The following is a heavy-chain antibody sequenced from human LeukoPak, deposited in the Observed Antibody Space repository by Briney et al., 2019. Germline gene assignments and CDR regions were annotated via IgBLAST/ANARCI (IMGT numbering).Heavy chain of an antibody. CDR3: AKDKAQLLYRAPNWFDP. J-gene: IGHJ5*02. D-gene: IGHD2-2*02. CDR2: VGGDDTN. V-gene: IGHV3-23*01. Sequence: GGSLRLSCVASGFIFSEYAMNWVRQAPGKGLEWVSVVGGDDTNYYIDSAKGRFTISRDNSKNTLFLQMNSLRAEDTAIYYCAKDKAQLLYRAPNWFDPWGQGTLVTVSS. CDR1: GFIFSEYA.